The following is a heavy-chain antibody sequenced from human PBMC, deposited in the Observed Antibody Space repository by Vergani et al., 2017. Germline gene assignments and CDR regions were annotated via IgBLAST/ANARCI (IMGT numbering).Heavy chain of an antibody. CDR1: GYTFTSYA. CDR2: INAGNGNT. CDR3: ARDGPRPLRYFDRLEPGGDAYYGMDV. D-gene: IGHD3-9*01. V-gene: IGHV1-3*01. Sequence: QVQLVQSGAEVKKPGASVKVSCKASGYTFTSYAMHWVRQAPGQRLEWMGWINAGNGNTKYSQKFQGRVTITRDTSASTAYMELSSLRSEDTAVYYCARDGPRPLRYFDRLEPGGDAYYGMDVWGQGTTVTVSS. J-gene: IGHJ6*02.